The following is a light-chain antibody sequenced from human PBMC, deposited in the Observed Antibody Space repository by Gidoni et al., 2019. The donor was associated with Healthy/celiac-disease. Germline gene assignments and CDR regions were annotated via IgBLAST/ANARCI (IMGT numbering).Light chain of an antibody. CDR1: HSIGSS. CDR3: HQSSSLPLT. Sequence: DIVLTPPPDIHAVTPKANVTITCRASHSIGSSLHWYQQKPDQSPKLLIKYASQSFSGVPSRFSGSGSGTDFTLTINSLEAEDAATYYCHQSSSLPLTFGGGTKVDIK. CDR2: YAS. J-gene: IGKJ4*01. V-gene: IGKV6-21*01.